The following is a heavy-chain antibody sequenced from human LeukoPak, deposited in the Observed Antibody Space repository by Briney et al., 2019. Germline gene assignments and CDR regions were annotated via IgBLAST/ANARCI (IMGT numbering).Heavy chain of an antibody. J-gene: IGHJ4*02. D-gene: IGHD6-19*01. V-gene: IGHV3-21*01. CDR2: ISGSSSSI. Sequence: GGSLRLSCAASGFNFSSYSMNWVRQAPGKGLEWVSSISGSSSSIYSADTVKARFTISRDNAKNSLYLQMNSLRAEDTAVYYCAGGTGGSGWYWEFDYWGQGTLVTVSS. CDR1: GFNFSSYS. CDR3: AGGTGGSGWYWEFDY.